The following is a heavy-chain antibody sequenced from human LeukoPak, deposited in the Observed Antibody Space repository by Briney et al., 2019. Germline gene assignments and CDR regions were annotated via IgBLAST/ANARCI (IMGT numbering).Heavy chain of an antibody. Sequence: SQTLSLTCTASGGSISSGSFYWSWIRQPAGKGLEWIGRMYSSGSTNYNPSLKSRVTISVDTSKNQFSLKLSSVTAADTAVYYCARGRVGGTAIDYWGQGTLVTVSS. D-gene: IGHD1-26*01. V-gene: IGHV4-61*02. J-gene: IGHJ4*02. CDR2: MYSSGST. CDR1: GGSISSGSFY. CDR3: ARGRVGGTAIDY.